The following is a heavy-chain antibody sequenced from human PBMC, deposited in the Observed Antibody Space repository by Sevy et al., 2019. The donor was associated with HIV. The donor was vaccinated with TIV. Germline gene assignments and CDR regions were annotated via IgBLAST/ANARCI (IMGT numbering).Heavy chain of an antibody. CDR2: ISYDGSNK. D-gene: IGHD6-19*01. CDR3: AGEGYSSGWHDAFDI. CDR1: GFTFSSYA. Sequence: GGSLRLSCAASGFTFSSYAMHWVRQAPGKGLEWVAVISYDGSNKYYADSVKGRFTISRDNSKNTLYLQMNSLRAEDTAVYYCAGEGYSSGWHDAFDIWGQGTMVTVSS. V-gene: IGHV3-30-3*01. J-gene: IGHJ3*02.